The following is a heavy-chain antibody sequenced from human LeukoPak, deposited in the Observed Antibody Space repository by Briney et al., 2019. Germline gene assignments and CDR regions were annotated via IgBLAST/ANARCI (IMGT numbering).Heavy chain of an antibody. D-gene: IGHD2-15*01. Sequence: SQTLFLTCTVSGGPISSGGYHWTWIRQPPGKGQEWIGYIYYSGSTYYNPYLKRRVTISLDPTKKQFSLNLICVPAADSAGDYWAREDGTVVDAFDIWGQGTMVSVSS. V-gene: IGHV4-31*03. J-gene: IGHJ3*02. CDR3: AREDGTVVDAFDI. CDR1: GGPISSGGYH. CDR2: IYYSGST.